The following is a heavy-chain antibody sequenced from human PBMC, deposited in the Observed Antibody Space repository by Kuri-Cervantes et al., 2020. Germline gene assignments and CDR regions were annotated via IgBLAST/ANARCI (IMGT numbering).Heavy chain of an antibody. CDR3: AKERGYGGNRGILDY. D-gene: IGHD4-23*01. CDR2: ISWNSGNI. V-gene: IGHV3-9*01. CDR1: GFPFSNYG. J-gene: IGHJ4*02. Sequence: GGSLRLSCAAFGFPFSNYGMAWVRQAPGKGLEWVSGISWNSGNIGYADSVKGRFTITRDNAKNSLYLQMNRLRAEDTALYYCAKERGYGGNRGILDYWGQGTLVTVSS.